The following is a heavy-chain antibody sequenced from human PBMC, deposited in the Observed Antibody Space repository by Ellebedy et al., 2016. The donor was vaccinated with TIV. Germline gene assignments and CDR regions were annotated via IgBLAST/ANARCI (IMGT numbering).Heavy chain of an antibody. CDR2: ISSSSSTI. D-gene: IGHD3-22*01. CDR1: GFTFSSYS. J-gene: IGHJ6*02. Sequence: GGSLRLXXAASGFTFSSYSMNWVRQAPGKGLEWVSYISSSSSTIYYADSAKGRFTISRDNAKNSLYLQMNSLRDEDTAVYYCARDEIGIVVTRGPPNYYYGMDVWGQGTTVTVSS. CDR3: ARDEIGIVVTRGPPNYYYGMDV. V-gene: IGHV3-48*02.